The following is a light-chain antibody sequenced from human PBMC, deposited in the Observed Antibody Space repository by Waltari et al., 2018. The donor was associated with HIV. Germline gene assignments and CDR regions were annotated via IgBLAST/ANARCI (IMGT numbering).Light chain of an antibody. J-gene: IGLJ3*02. CDR1: TSNVGKNY. CDR2: DNN. Sequence: QSVLTQPPSVSAAPGQKVTIPCPGSTSNVGKNYVSWYQQFPEQAPKLIIDDNNKRPSGIPDRCAGSKSGTSATLTITGLQTGDEADYYCGTWDSSVSAGVFGGGSKLTVL. CDR3: GTWDSSVSAGV. V-gene: IGLV1-51*01.